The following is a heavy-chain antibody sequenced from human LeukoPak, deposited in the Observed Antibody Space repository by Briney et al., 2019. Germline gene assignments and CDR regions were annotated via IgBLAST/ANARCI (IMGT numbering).Heavy chain of an antibody. Sequence: GGSLRLSCAASGFTFSSYAMSWVRQPPGKGLEWVSATSGSGRSTYYADSGKSRFTISRDNSKNTLYLQMNSLRAEDTAVYYCAKALYSSSWYWWFDPWGQGTLVTVSS. CDR2: TSGSGRST. CDR1: GFTFSSYA. J-gene: IGHJ5*02. D-gene: IGHD6-13*01. CDR3: AKALYSSSWYWWFDP. V-gene: IGHV3-23*01.